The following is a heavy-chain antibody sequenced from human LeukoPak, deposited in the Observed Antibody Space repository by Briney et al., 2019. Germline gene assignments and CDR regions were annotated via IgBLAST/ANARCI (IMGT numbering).Heavy chain of an antibody. CDR2: INPNSGGT. CDR3: AREQAVGDRHQKLFDY. V-gene: IGHV1-2*02. Sequence: GASVKVSCKASGYTFTGYYMHWVRQAPGQGLEWMGWINPNSGGTNYAQKFQGRVTMTRDTSISAAYVELSRLRSDDTAVYYCAREQAVGDRHQKLFDYWGQGTLVTVSS. CDR1: GYTFTGYY. J-gene: IGHJ4*02. D-gene: IGHD3-10*01.